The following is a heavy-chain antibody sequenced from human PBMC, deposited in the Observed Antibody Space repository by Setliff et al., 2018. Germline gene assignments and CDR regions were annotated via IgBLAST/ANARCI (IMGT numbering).Heavy chain of an antibody. V-gene: IGHV3-72*01. Sequence: GGSLRLSCATSGFTLSDYSMDWVRQAPGKGLEWVGRTRNKVSGYITEYAASVKGRFTISRDDSKNSVFLQMNSLRAEDTAVYYCAKAASPLFAIVGVEYYFDSWGQGILVTVSS. J-gene: IGHJ4*02. CDR1: GFTLSDYS. D-gene: IGHD3-3*01. CDR3: AKAASPLFAIVGVEYYFDS. CDR2: TRNKVSGYIT.